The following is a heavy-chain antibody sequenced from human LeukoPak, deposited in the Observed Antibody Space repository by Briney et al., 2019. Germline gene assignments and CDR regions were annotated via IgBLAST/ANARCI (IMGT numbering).Heavy chain of an antibody. Sequence: GGSLRLSCAASGFTFSTYGMTWVRQAPGKGLEWVSDIGISSDSTYYADSVKGRFTTSRDNSKNTLYLQMNSLRAEDTAVYYCAKRALYGSGTYYFDCWGQGTLVTVSS. D-gene: IGHD3-10*01. CDR2: IGISSDST. V-gene: IGHV3-23*01. J-gene: IGHJ4*02. CDR3: AKRALYGSGTYYFDC. CDR1: GFTFSTYG.